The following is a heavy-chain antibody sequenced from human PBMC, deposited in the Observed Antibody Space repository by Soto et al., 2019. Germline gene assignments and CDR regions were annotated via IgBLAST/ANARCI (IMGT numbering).Heavy chain of an antibody. J-gene: IGHJ5*02. D-gene: IGHD3-3*01. CDR3: ASGLTRSTDVLRFLEWGDWFDP. Sequence: QVQLQESGPGLVKPSQTLSLTCTVSGGSISSGGYYWSWIRQHPGKGLEWIGYIYYSGSTYYNPSLKSRVTISVDTSKNQFSLKLSSVTAADTAVYYCASGLTRSTDVLRFLEWGDWFDPWGQGTLVTVSS. CDR2: IYYSGST. V-gene: IGHV4-31*03. CDR1: GGSISSGGYY.